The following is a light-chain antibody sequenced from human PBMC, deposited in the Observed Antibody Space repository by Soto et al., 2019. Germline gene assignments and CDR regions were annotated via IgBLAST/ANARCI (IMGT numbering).Light chain of an antibody. Sequence: EVVLTQSPSTVSSSPGERATLSCGASQSFGSSYLAWYQQKPGQAPRLLIYGASSRATGIPDRFSGSVYGTDFNLTISRLETEDFAVYYCQQYGRSPSTFGQGTKVDIK. V-gene: IGKV3-20*01. CDR3: QQYGRSPST. CDR2: GAS. J-gene: IGKJ1*01. CDR1: QSFGSSY.